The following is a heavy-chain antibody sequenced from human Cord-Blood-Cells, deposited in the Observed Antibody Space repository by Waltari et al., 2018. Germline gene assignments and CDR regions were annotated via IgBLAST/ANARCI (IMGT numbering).Heavy chain of an antibody. V-gene: IGHV1-18*01. CDR2: ISAYNGNT. D-gene: IGHD3-10*01. Sequence: QVQLVQSGAEVNKPGASVKVSCKADGYTFTSYGISWVRQAPAQGLEWMGWISAYNGNTNHAQKRQGRVTKTTDTSTSTAYRELRSLRSDDTAVYYWARTRYGSGRRGYYYGMDVWGQGTTVTVSS. CDR3: ARTRYGSGRRGYYYGMDV. CDR1: GYTFTSYG. J-gene: IGHJ6*02.